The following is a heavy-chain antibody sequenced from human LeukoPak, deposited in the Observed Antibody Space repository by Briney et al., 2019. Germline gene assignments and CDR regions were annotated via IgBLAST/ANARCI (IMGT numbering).Heavy chain of an antibody. V-gene: IGHV4-59*08. CDR2: IYYSGST. CDR3: ARHVAVTPRSRGYGMHV. Sequence: PSETLSLTCTVSGGSISSYYWSWNRQPPGKGLEWIGDIYYSGSTNYNPSLKSRVTISVDTSKNQFSPKLSSVTAADTAVYYCARHVAVTPRSRGYGMHVWGEGTTVTVP. J-gene: IGHJ6*02. CDR1: GGSISSYY. D-gene: IGHD2-21*02.